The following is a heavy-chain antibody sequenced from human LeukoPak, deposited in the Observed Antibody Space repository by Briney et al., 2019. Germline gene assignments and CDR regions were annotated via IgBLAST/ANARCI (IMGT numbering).Heavy chain of an antibody. CDR2: IKSDGST. CDR3: ATSPSETGGYNPEYPRH. CDR1: GFTFSGYW. V-gene: IGHV3-74*01. J-gene: IGHJ1*01. Sequence: PGGSLRLSCAASGFTFSGYWMHWVRQAPGKGLVWVSRIKSDGSTNYADSVKGRFTISRDNAKNTVSLQMNSLRAEDTGVYYCATSPSETGGYNPEYPRHWGQGTLVTVSS. D-gene: IGHD3-9*01.